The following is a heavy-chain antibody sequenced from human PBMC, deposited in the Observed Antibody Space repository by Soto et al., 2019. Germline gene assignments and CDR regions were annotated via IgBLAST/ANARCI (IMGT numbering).Heavy chain of an antibody. V-gene: IGHV1-46*01. J-gene: IGHJ4*02. Sequence: QVQLVQSGAEVKKPGASVKVSCKASGYTFTSYYMHWVRQAPGQGLEWMGIINPSGGSTSYAQKFQGRVTRTRDTSTSTVYMELSSLRSEDTAVYYCAREPHIEVAGTSGYFAYWGQGTLVTVSS. CDR1: GYTFTSYY. CDR2: INPSGGST. CDR3: AREPHIEVAGTSGYFAY. D-gene: IGHD6-19*01.